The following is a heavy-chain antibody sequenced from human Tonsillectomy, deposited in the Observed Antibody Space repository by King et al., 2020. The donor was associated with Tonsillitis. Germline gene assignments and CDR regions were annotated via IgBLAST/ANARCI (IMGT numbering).Heavy chain of an antibody. CDR3: AKDWTTVTTLTDAFDF. D-gene: IGHD4-17*01. V-gene: IGHV3-23*04. CDR1: GFIFSTYA. J-gene: IGHJ3*01. Sequence: VQLVESGGGLVQPGGSLRLSCVASGFIFSTYAMNWVRQAPGKGLEWVSGISGGGDNTHYEDSVKGRFTISRDNFKNTVYLQINSLRAEDTAVYYCAKDWTTVTTLTDAFDFWGQGTMVTVSS. CDR2: ISGGGDNT.